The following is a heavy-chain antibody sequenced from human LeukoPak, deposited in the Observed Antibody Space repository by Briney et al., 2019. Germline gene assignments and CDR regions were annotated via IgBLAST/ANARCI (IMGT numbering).Heavy chain of an antibody. V-gene: IGHV4-39*07. D-gene: IGHD3-10*01. Sequence: PSETLSLTCTVSGGSISSSSYYWGWIRQPPGKGLEWIGEINHSGSTNYNPSLKSRVTISVDTSKNQFSLKLSSVTAADTAVYYCARSRDYYGSGSYFKGRNYFDYWGQGTLVTVSS. CDR2: INHSGST. CDR1: GGSISSSSYY. J-gene: IGHJ4*02. CDR3: ARSRDYYGSGSYFKGRNYFDY.